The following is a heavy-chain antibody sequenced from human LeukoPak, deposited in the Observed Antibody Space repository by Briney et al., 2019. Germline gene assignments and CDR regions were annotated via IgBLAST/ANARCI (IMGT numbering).Heavy chain of an antibody. V-gene: IGHV5-51*03. CDR2: IYPGDSDT. Sequence: PGESLKISCKGSGYSFTSYWIGWVRQMPGKGLEWMGIIYPGDSDTRYSPSFQGQVTISADKSISTAYLQWSSLKASDTAMYYCARLDRGSSSGWEPTNWFDPWGQGTLVTVSS. D-gene: IGHD6-19*01. CDR1: GYSFTSYW. J-gene: IGHJ5*02. CDR3: ARLDRGSSSGWEPTNWFDP.